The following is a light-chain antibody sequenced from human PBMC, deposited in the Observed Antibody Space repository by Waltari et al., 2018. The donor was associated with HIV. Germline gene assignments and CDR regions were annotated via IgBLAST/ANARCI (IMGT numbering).Light chain of an antibody. Sequence: QSVLTQPPSVSATPGQRVTISCSGSGSNVGSTAVDWYQQLPGTAPKLVIYGNNQRPAGVPARFSGSTAGTSASLAISGLQSEDEADYYCAAWDDSLNGRVFGGGTKLTVL. J-gene: IGLJ3*02. CDR3: AAWDDSLNGRV. V-gene: IGLV1-44*01. CDR1: GSNVGSTA. CDR2: GNN.